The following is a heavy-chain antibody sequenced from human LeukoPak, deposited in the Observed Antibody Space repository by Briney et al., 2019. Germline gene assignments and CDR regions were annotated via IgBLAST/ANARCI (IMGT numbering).Heavy chain of an antibody. CDR3: ARNLNWLGVFDY. V-gene: IGHV3-53*01. Sequence: GGSLGLSCAASGFTVSSKYMSWVRQAPGKGLEWVSVTYSDGSTYYADSVKGRFTISRDNSQNTLYLQMNSLRAEDTAVYYCARNLNWLGVFDYWGQGTLVTVSS. J-gene: IGHJ4*02. CDR1: GFTVSSKY. D-gene: IGHD6-19*01. CDR2: TYSDGST.